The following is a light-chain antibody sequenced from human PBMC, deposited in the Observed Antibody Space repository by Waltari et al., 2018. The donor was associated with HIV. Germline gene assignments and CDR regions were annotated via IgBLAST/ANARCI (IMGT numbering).Light chain of an antibody. V-gene: IGLV3-1*01. CDR2: KDG. Sequence: SYELTQPPSVSVSPGQTASIPCSGAKFGDKYACWYQQKPGQSPVLVIYKDGKRPSGIPERFSGFNSGNTATLTISGTQAMDEADYYCQAWDSDTPKVFGGGTKLTVL. CDR3: QAWDSDTPKV. J-gene: IGLJ2*01. CDR1: KFGDKY.